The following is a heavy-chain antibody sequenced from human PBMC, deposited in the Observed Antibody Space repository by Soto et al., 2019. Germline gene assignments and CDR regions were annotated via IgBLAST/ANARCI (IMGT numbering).Heavy chain of an antibody. D-gene: IGHD2-2*01. CDR2: ISAYNGNT. Sequence: ASVKVSCKASGYTFTSYGISWVRQAPGQGLEWMGWISAYNGNTNYAQKLQGRVTMTTDTSTSTAYMELRSLRSDDTAVYYCGISRYCSSTSCYAGGFDYWGQGTLVTVS. CDR1: GYTFTSYG. CDR3: GISRYCSSTSCYAGGFDY. V-gene: IGHV1-18*01. J-gene: IGHJ4*02.